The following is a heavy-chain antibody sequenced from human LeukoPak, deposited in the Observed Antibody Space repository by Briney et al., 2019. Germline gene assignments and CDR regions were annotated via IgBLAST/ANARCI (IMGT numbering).Heavy chain of an antibody. CDR1: GGTFSSYA. J-gene: IGHJ4*02. V-gene: IGHV1-69*01. Sequence: SVKVSCKASGGTFSSYAISWVRQAPGQGREWMGGIIPIFGTANYAQKFQGRVTITADESTSTAYMELSSLRSEDTAVYYCAGTTYYYDSSGYFDYWGQGTLVTVSS. CDR2: IIPIFGTA. CDR3: AGTTYYYDSSGYFDY. D-gene: IGHD3-22*01.